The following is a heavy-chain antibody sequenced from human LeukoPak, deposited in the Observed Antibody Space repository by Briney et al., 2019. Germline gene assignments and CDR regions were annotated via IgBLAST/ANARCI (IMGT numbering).Heavy chain of an antibody. Sequence: GGSLRLSCAASGFTVSSSYMSWVRQAPGKGLEWVSVIYSGGSTYYADSVKGRFTISRDNSKNTLYLQMNSLRVEDTAVYYCASSPGSTSFDYWGQGTLVTVSS. CDR1: GFTVSSSY. CDR2: IYSGGST. D-gene: IGHD2-2*01. J-gene: IGHJ4*02. CDR3: ASSPGSTSFDY. V-gene: IGHV3-66*02.